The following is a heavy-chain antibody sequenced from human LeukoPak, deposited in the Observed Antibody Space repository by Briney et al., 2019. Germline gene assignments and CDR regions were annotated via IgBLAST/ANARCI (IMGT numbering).Heavy chain of an antibody. Sequence: GGSLRLSCAASGFTFSSYWMSWVRQAPGKGLEWVANIKQDGSEKYYVDSVKGRFTISRDNAKNSLYLQMNSLRAEDTAVYYCARYSFAVDDSQDYYYYYYMDVWGKGTTVTVSS. CDR3: ARYSFAVDDSQDYYYYYYMDV. D-gene: IGHD3-22*01. J-gene: IGHJ6*03. CDR1: GFTFSSYW. CDR2: IKQDGSEK. V-gene: IGHV3-7*01.